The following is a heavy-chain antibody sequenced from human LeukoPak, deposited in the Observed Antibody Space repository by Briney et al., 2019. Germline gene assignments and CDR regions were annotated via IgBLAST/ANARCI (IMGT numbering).Heavy chain of an antibody. CDR2: IRYDRNSK. Sequence: GGCLRLSCAASGFTFNSYAMSWVRQAPGKGLEWVAFIRYDRNSKYYADSVKGQFSISRDNSRDTLYLQMNSLTAEDTAVYYCAKDRGLGFGLSYFDEWGQGTLVTVSS. J-gene: IGHJ4*02. D-gene: IGHD3/OR15-3a*01. CDR1: GFTFNSYA. V-gene: IGHV3-30*02. CDR3: AKDRGLGFGLSYFDE.